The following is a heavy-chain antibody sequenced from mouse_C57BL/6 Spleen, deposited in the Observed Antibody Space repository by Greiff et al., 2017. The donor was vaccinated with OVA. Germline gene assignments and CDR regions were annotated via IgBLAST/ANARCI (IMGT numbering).Heavy chain of an antibody. CDR3: ARITTVVATDY. D-gene: IGHD1-1*01. V-gene: IGHV1-55*01. J-gene: IGHJ2*01. CDR1: GYTFTSYW. CDR2: IYPGSGST. Sequence: QVQLQQPGAELVKPGASVKMSCKASGYTFTSYWITWVKQRPGQGLEWIGDIYPGSGSTNYNEKFKSKATLTVDTTSSTAYMQLSSLTSEDSAVYYCARITTVVATDYWGQGTTLTVSS.